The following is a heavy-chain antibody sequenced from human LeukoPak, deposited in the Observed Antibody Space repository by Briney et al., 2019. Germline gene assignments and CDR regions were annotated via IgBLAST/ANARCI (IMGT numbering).Heavy chain of an antibody. Sequence: SGPTLVNPTQTLTLTCTFSGFSLSTSGMCVSWIRQPPVTALECLALTDWDDAKYYSTSLKTRLTTSKDTSKNLVVLTMTNMDPVDTATYYCARRPHSYTYEFDYWGQGTLVTVSS. CDR2: TDWDDAK. V-gene: IGHV2-70*01. J-gene: IGHJ4*02. D-gene: IGHD5-18*01. CDR3: ARRPHSYTYEFDY. CDR1: GFSLSTSGMC.